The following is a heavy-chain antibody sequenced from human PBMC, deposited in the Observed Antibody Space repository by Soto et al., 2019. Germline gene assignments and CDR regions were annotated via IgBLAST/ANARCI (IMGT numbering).Heavy chain of an antibody. V-gene: IGHV3-7*03. CDR3: ARDQLILPAHDFFYGSDV. D-gene: IGHD2-21*02. CDR1: GFTLSMYS. Sequence: GESLKLYCEVSGFTLSMYSMTWVRQAPGKGLEWVAKIPQEGSDGHYVDSVKGRFTISRDNAKNSVYLQMNSLRAEDTAVYYCARDQLILPAHDFFYGSDVWGQGAKVTVSS. CDR2: IPQEGSDG. J-gene: IGHJ6*02.